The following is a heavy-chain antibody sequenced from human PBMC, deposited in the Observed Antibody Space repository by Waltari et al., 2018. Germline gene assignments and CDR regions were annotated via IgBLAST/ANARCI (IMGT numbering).Heavy chain of an antibody. V-gene: IGHV4-61*02. CDR2: FCTSGSR. Sequence: QVQLQESGPGLVKPSQTLSLTCTVAGASLSSGSYCWTWIRQPAGKTLEWVGLFCTSGSRNSNPSLKSRVTVSVDTSKNQFSLRLTSVTAADTAVYYCARDSGYNFLYYFDLWGQGVRVTVSS. CDR1: GASLSSGSYC. J-gene: IGHJ4*02. CDR3: ARDSGYNFLYYFDL. D-gene: IGHD5-12*01.